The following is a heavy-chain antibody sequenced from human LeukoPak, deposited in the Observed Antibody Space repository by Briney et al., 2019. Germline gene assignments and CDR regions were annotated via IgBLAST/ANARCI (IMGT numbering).Heavy chain of an antibody. Sequence: PGGSLRLSCAASGFTLSGYWIHWVRQAPGKGLVWVARTNPDGRITNYADSVKGRFTISRDNAKNTLYLQMNSLRAEDTAVYYCARDFHGDRGYWGQGTLVTVSS. CDR1: GFTLSGYW. V-gene: IGHV3-74*01. CDR2: TNPDGRIT. D-gene: IGHD4-17*01. J-gene: IGHJ4*02. CDR3: ARDFHGDRGY.